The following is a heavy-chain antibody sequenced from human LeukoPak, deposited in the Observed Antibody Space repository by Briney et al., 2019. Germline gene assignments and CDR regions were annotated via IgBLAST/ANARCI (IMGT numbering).Heavy chain of an antibody. V-gene: IGHV3-33*01. D-gene: IGHD5-18*01. CDR2: IWYDGSNK. CDR1: GFTFSSYG. Sequence: QTGGSLRLSCAASGFTFSSYGMHWVRQAPGKGLEWVAVIWYDGSNKYYADSVKGRFTISRDNSKNTLYLQMNSLRAEDTAVYYCARDPAPDTAMGYFDYWGQGTLVTVSS. CDR3: ARDPAPDTAMGYFDY. J-gene: IGHJ4*02.